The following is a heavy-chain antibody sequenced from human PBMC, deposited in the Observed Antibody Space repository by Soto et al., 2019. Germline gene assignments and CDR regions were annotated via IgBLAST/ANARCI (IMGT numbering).Heavy chain of an antibody. CDR1: GFTFSSYW. D-gene: IGHD5-18*01. Sequence: EVQLVESGGGLVQPGGSLRLSCAASGFTFSSYWMSWVRQAPGKGLEWVANMNHDGSEIYYVDSVKGRFTISRDNAQNLEYLQMNSLRAEDTAIYYCARQYTYGRVWGQGTLVTVSS. CDR3: ARQYTYGRV. J-gene: IGHJ4*02. V-gene: IGHV3-7*01. CDR2: MNHDGSEI.